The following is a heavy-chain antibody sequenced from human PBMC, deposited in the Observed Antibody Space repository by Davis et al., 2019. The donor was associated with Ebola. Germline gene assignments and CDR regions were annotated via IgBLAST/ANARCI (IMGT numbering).Heavy chain of an antibody. CDR1: GGSISSYY. CDR3: ARVGGDGSSHLEGLDS. Sequence: MPGGSLRLSCTVSGGSISSYYWSWIRQPPGKGLEWIGYIYYSGSTNYNPSLARRVTISIATSKNQFSLNLSSVTAADTAVYYCARVGGDGSSHLEGLDSWGQGTLVTVSS. V-gene: IGHV4-59*01. CDR2: IYYSGST. D-gene: IGHD3-16*01. J-gene: IGHJ4*02.